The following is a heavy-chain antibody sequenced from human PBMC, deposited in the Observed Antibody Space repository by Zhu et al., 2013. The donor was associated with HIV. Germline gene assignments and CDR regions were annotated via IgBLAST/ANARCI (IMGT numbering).Heavy chain of an antibody. D-gene: IGHD6-6*01. CDR2: ISVYNGNT. CDR3: ARDVQDGPLDL. V-gene: IGHV1-18*01. CDR1: GYTFYNYA. J-gene: IGHJ5*02. Sequence: QVQLVQSGAEVRSLGSVKVSCKASGYTFYNYAISWVRQAPGQGLEWMGWISVYNGNTKYAQKVQGRVAFSRDMSTSTIYLQLFNLTSDDTAHYYCARDVQDGPLDLWGPGSLVTVSS.